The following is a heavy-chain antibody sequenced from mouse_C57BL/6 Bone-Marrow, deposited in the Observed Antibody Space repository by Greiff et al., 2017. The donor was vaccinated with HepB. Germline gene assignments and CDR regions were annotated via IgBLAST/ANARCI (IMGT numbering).Heavy chain of an antibody. J-gene: IGHJ4*01. CDR2: INPNNGGT. CDR1: GYTFTDYY. V-gene: IGHV1-26*01. CDR3: ASYDYHYYAMDY. D-gene: IGHD2-4*01. Sequence: VQLQQSGPELVKPGASVKISCKASGYTFTDYYMNWVKQSHGKSLEWIGDINPNNGGTSYNQKFKGKATLTVDKSSSTAYMELRSLTSEDSAVYYCASYDYHYYAMDYWGQGTSVTVSS.